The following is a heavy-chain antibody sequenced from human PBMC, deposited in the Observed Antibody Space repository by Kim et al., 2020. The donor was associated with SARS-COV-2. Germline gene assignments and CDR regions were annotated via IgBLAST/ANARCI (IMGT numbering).Heavy chain of an antibody. CDR2: IKPHSGNT. V-gene: IGHV1-2*02. J-gene: IGHJ6*02. Sequence: IEWVGWIKPHSGNTNAAQKFQGRVTLTRDTSIISSYMVLSRRRAEDTAVYYCARGGEVFGDLSYSYYYYGMDVWGQGTTVTVSS. D-gene: IGHD3-10*02. CDR3: ARGGEVFGDLSYSYYYYGMDV.